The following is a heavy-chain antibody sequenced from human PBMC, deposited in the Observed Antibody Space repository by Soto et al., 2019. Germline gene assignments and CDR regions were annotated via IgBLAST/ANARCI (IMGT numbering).Heavy chain of an antibody. CDR1: GFTFSSYA. Sequence: LRLSCAASGFTFSSYAMHWVRQAPGKGLEWVAVISYDGSNKYYADSVKGRFTISRDNSKNTLYLQMNSLRAEDTAVYYCARDGIGATGPFFDYWGQGTLVTVSS. D-gene: IGHD1-26*01. CDR3: ARDGIGATGPFFDY. CDR2: ISYDGSNK. V-gene: IGHV3-30-3*01. J-gene: IGHJ4*02.